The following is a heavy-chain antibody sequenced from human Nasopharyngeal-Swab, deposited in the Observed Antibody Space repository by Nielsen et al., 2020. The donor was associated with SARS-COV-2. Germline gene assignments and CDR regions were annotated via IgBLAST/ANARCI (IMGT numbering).Heavy chain of an antibody. V-gene: IGHV3-74*01. CDR1: GFSFSSFW. CDR2: IDTGGTRT. CDR3: ARGGWLQIITYFDL. D-gene: IGHD5-24*01. J-gene: IGHJ2*01. Sequence: GGSLRLSCAASGFSFSSFWMHWVRQVPGEGLVWVSRIDTGGTRTDYADSVKGRFTISRDNSKNTLYLQMNSLRAEDTAVYYCARGGWLQIITYFDLWGRGTLVTVSS.